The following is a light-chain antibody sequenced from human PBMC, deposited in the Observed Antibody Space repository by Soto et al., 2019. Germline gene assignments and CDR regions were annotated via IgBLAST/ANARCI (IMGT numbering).Light chain of an antibody. Sequence: GDRLSIPCRASQSISGSLAWYQQKPGKAPKLLIYEASNLKSGVPSRFSGSGSGTEYTLTISSLQPDDFASYYCQQYNGYWTFGQGTKVEIK. J-gene: IGKJ1*01. CDR3: QQYNGYWT. CDR2: EAS. CDR1: QSISGS. V-gene: IGKV1-5*03.